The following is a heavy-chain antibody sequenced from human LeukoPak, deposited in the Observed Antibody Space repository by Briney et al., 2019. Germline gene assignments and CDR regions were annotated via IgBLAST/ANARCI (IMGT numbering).Heavy chain of an antibody. CDR3: ARFSGYYYGAFDY. CDR2: IYPGDSDT. Sequence: GESLKISCKGSGYSFTSYWIGWERQMPGKGLEWMGIIYPGDSDTRYSPSFQGQVTVSADKSISTAYLQWSSLKASDTAMYYCARFSGYYYGAFDYWGQGTLVTVSS. V-gene: IGHV5-51*01. J-gene: IGHJ4*02. D-gene: IGHD3-22*01. CDR1: GYSFTSYW.